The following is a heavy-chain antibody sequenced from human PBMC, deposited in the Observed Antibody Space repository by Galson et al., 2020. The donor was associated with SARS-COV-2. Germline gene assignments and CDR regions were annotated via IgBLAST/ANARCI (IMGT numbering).Heavy chain of an antibody. CDR2: IKADGSDK. CDR3: ARGVSSDP. J-gene: IGHJ5*02. Sequence: GGSLRLSCAASGFTFSNFWMTWVRQAPGKALEWVASIKADGSDKNYVDSVKGRFTISRDNAKNSLYLQMNSLRDEDTALYYCARGVSSDPWGQGTRVTVSS. D-gene: IGHD2-2*01. CDR1: GFTFSNFW. V-gene: IGHV3-7*01.